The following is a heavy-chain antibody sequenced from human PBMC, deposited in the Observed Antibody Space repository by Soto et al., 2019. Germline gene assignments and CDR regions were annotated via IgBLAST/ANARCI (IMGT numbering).Heavy chain of an antibody. D-gene: IGHD6-25*01. V-gene: IGHV1-46*01. CDR3: AREAGSFDF. CDR2: IHPSDGDT. CDR1: GYTFTSHY. Sequence: VQLVQSGTEVKKPGASVKVSCKTSGYTFTSHYMHWVRQAPGQGLEWMGLIHPSDGDTAYAQRFRGRVTMTRDASTSTVYMELNNLTSEDTAVFYCAREAGSFDFWGQGTLITVPS. J-gene: IGHJ4*02.